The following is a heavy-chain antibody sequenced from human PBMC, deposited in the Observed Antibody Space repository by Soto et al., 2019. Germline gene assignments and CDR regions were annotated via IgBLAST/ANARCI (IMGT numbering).Heavy chain of an antibody. J-gene: IGHJ4*02. CDR2: IYYSGST. CDR3: ARGLDYYDSSYYFDY. V-gene: IGHV4-59*01. Sequence: PSETLSLTCTASGGSISSYYWSWIRQPPGKGLEWIGYIYYSGSTNYNPSLKSRVTISVDTSKNRFSLKLSSVTAADTAVYYCARGLDYYDSSYYFDYWGQGTLVTVSS. D-gene: IGHD3-22*01. CDR1: GGSISSYY.